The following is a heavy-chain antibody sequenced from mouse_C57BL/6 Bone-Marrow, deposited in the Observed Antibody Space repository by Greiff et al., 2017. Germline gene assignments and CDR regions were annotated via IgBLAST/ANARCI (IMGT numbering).Heavy chain of an antibody. CDR3: GGGIYNYEFAY. D-gene: IGHD1-3*01. CDR1: GYTFTSYW. J-gene: IGHJ3*01. CDR2: IDPSDSYT. V-gene: IGHV1-59*01. Sequence: VQLQQPGAELVRPGTSVKLSCKASGYTFTSYWMHWVKQRPGQGLEWIGVIDPSDSYTNYNQKFKGKATLTVDTSSSTAYMQLSSLTSEDSAVYYCGGGIYNYEFAYWGQGTLVTVSA.